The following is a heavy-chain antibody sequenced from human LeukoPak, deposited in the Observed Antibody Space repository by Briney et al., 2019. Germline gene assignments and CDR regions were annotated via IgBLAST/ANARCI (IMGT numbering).Heavy chain of an antibody. D-gene: IGHD4-17*01. CDR2: INADGSST. V-gene: IGHV3-74*01. J-gene: IGHJ4*02. CDR3: ATGDYGAFDI. Sequence: GGSLRLSCAASGFTFSSYWMHWVRQVPGKGLVWVSLINADGSSTTYADSVKGRFTISRDNAKNTLYLQMNSLRAEDTAVYYCATGDYGAFDIWGQGTLVTVSS. CDR1: GFTFSSYW.